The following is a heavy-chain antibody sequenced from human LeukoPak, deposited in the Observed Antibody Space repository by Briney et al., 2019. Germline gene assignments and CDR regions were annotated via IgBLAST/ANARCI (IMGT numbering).Heavy chain of an antibody. D-gene: IGHD1-1*01. CDR2: IRSKAYGESA. V-gene: IGHV3-49*03. J-gene: IGHJ4*02. CDR1: GFTFGDYA. Sequence: GGSLRLSCTASGFTFGDYAMSWIRQAPGKGLEWVGFIRSKAYGESADYAASVKGRFTISRDDSKAIAYLQMNSLKTEDTAVYHCTRDRGAYNLYDYWGQGTLVTVSS. CDR3: TRDRGAYNLYDY.